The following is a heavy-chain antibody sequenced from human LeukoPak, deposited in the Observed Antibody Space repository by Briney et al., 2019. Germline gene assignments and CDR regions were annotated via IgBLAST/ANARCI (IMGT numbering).Heavy chain of an antibody. J-gene: IGHJ4*02. CDR2: ISSSSSYI. Sequence: KSGGSLRLSCAASGFTFSSYSMNWVRQAPGKGLEWVSSISSSSSYIYYADSVKGRFTISRDNAKNSLYLQMNSLRAEDTAVYYCARAEMSQPDYFDYWGQGTLVTVSS. V-gene: IGHV3-21*01. CDR3: ARAEMSQPDYFDY. CDR1: GFTFSSYS. D-gene: IGHD5-24*01.